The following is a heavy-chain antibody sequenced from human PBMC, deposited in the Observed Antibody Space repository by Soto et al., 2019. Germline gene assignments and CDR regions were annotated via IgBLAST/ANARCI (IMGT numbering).Heavy chain of an antibody. CDR1: GEGYTSYA. Sequence: KASGEGYTSYARYWVRQAQGQRLEWMGWINPGNGNTKYSQKFQGRVTITRDTSASTAYMELSSLRSEDTAVYYCASDANYDILTGTGYFDYWGQGTLVTVSS. J-gene: IGHJ4*02. D-gene: IGHD3-9*01. V-gene: IGHV1-3*01. CDR2: INPGNGNT. CDR3: ASDANYDILTGTGYFDY.